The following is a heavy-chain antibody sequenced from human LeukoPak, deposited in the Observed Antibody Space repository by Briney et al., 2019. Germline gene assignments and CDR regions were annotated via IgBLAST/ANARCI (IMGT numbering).Heavy chain of an antibody. J-gene: IGHJ4*02. Sequence: SETLSLTCTVSGGSISNYYWSWIRQPPGKGLEWIGDIYYSGSTNYNPSLKSRVTISVDTSKNLFSLNLSSVTAADTAGYYCAREQSARSRYYFDYWGQGTLVSVSS. D-gene: IGHD6-19*01. CDR2: IYYSGST. V-gene: IGHV4-59*12. CDR1: GGSISNYY. CDR3: AREQSARSRYYFDY.